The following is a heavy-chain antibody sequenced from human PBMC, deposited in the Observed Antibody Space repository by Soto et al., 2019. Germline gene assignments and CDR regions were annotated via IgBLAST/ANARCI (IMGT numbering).Heavy chain of an antibody. CDR2: ISAYNGNT. D-gene: IGHD3-9*01. J-gene: IGHJ4*02. Sequence: ASVKVSCKASGYTFTSYGISWVRQAPGQGLEWMGWISAYNGNTNYAQKLQGRVTMTTDKSTSTAYMELRSLRSDDTAVYYCARVEVLRYFDWSDYWGQGTLVTVSS. V-gene: IGHV1-18*01. CDR1: GYTFTSYG. CDR3: ARVEVLRYFDWSDY.